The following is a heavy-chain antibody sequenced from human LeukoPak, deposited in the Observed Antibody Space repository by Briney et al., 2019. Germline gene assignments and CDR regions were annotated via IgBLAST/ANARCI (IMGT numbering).Heavy chain of an antibody. Sequence: GSLRLSCAASGFTFSSYSMNWVRQAPGKGLEWVSSISSSSSYIYYADSVKGRFTISRDNAKNSLYLQMNSLRAEDTAVYYCARDIAVAGIRGDYWGQGTLVTVSS. CDR3: ARDIAVAGIRGDY. V-gene: IGHV3-21*01. CDR1: GFTFSSYS. J-gene: IGHJ4*02. CDR2: ISSSSSYI. D-gene: IGHD6-19*01.